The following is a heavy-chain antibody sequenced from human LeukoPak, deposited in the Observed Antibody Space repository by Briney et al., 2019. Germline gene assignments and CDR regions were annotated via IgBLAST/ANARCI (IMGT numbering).Heavy chain of an antibody. V-gene: IGHV4-61*02. J-gene: IGHJ6*03. D-gene: IGHD3-3*01. CDR2: IYTSGST. Sequence: SQTLSLTCTVSGGSISSGSYYWSWIRQPAGKGLEWIGRIYTSGSTNYNPSLKSRVTISVDTSKNQFSLKLSSVTAADTAVYDCARATAYYDFWSGYRETNYYYYYMDVWGKGTTVTVSS. CDR1: GGSISSGSYY. CDR3: ARATAYYDFWSGYRETNYYYYYMDV.